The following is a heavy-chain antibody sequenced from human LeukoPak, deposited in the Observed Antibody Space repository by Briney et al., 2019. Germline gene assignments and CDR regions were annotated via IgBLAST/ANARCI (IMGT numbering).Heavy chain of an antibody. J-gene: IGHJ4*02. CDR2: ISGSGGST. D-gene: IGHD1-26*01. V-gene: IGHV3-23*01. CDR3: AKDRGLVGSTPSNFDY. CDR1: GFTVSSSY. Sequence: PGGSLRLSCAASGFTVSSSYMNWVRQAPGKGLEWVSGISGSGGSTYSADSVKGRFTISRDNSKKTVYLQMNSLRAEDTAVYYCAKDRGLVGSTPSNFDYWGQGTLVTVSS.